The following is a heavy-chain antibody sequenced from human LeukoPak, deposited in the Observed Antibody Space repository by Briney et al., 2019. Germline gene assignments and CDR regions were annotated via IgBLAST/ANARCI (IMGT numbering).Heavy chain of an antibody. D-gene: IGHD6-13*01. V-gene: IGHV4-31*03. CDR2: IYYSGST. CDR1: GGSISSGGYY. J-gene: IGHJ4*02. Sequence: SETLSLTCTVSGGSISSGGYYWSWIRQHPGKGLEWIGYIYYSGSTYYNPSLKSRVTISVDTSKNQFSLKLSSVTAADTAVYYCARLPPSTAAAGTEGKIDYWGQGTLVTVSS. CDR3: ARLPPSTAAAGTEGKIDY.